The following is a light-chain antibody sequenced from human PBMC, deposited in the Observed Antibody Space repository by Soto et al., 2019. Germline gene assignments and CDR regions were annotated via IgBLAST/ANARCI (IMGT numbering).Light chain of an antibody. CDR3: QQSYSIPRT. J-gene: IGKJ1*01. Sequence: DTQMTQSPSSLSASVGDRVTITCRASQSISNYLNWYQQKPGKAPKLLMYGASSLQSGVPSRFSGSGSGTEFTFTLTISSLQPEDFATYYCQQSYSIPRTFDQGTKVDIK. CDR1: QSISNY. V-gene: IGKV1-39*01. CDR2: GAS.